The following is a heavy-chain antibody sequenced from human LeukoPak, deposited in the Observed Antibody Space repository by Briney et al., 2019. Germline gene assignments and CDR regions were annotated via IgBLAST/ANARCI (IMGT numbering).Heavy chain of an antibody. CDR1: GFTFDDYG. V-gene: IGHV3-20*04. D-gene: IGHD3-22*01. Sequence: PGESLRLSCAASGFTFDDYGMSWVRQAPGKGLEWVSGINWNGGSTGYADSVKGRFTISRDNAKNSLYLQMNSLRAEDTALYYCAREAPFHVGYDSSGYTSPFDYWGQGTLVTVSS. J-gene: IGHJ4*02. CDR2: INWNGGST. CDR3: AREAPFHVGYDSSGYTSPFDY.